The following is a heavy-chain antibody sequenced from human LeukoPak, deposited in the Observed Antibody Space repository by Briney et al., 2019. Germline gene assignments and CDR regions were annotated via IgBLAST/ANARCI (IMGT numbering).Heavy chain of an antibody. CDR3: ARRSLRYFDWSPYYFDY. CDR2: INHSGST. Sequence: PSETLSLTCAVYGGSFSGYYWSWIRQPPGKGLEWIGEINHSGSTNYNPSLKSRVTISVDTSKNQFSLKLSSVTAADTAVYYCARRSLRYFDWSPYYFDYWGQGTLVTASS. J-gene: IGHJ4*02. CDR1: GGSFSGYY. D-gene: IGHD3-9*01. V-gene: IGHV4-34*01.